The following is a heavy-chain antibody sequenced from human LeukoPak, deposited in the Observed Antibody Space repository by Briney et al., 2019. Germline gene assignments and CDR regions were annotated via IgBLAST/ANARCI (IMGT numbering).Heavy chain of an antibody. D-gene: IGHD5-24*01. CDR1: GGSISSSSYY. Sequence: SETLSLTCTVSGGSISSSSYYWGWIRQPPGKGLEWIGSIYYSGSTYYNPSLKSRVTISVDTSKNQFSLKLSSVTAADTAVYYCESTRRDGYNRLFDYWGQGTLVTVSS. CDR3: ESTRRDGYNRLFDY. V-gene: IGHV4-39*01. CDR2: IYYSGST. J-gene: IGHJ4*02.